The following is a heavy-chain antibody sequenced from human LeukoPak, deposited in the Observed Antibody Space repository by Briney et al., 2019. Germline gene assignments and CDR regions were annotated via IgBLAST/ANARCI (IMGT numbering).Heavy chain of an antibody. J-gene: IGHJ3*02. D-gene: IGHD3-16*01. Sequence: SETLSLTCAVSGGTISRGDYYWSWIRQPPGKDLEWIGYIFYSASTYDNPTLKSPVTISVDTSKKQVSLKLSSVTAADTAVYYCARDGKDYGLDAFDIWGQGTMVTVSS. CDR3: ARDGKDYGLDAFDI. CDR1: GGTISRGDYY. V-gene: IGHV4-30-4*01. CDR2: IFYSAST.